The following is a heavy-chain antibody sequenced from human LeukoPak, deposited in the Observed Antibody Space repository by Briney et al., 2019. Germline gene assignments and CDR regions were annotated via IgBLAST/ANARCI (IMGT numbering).Heavy chain of an antibody. CDR3: ARGPTMKMDV. Sequence: GGSLRLSCAASGFTFSSYGMSWVRQAPGKGLEWVSAISGSGGSTYYADSVKGRFTISRDNAKNSLYLQMNSLRAEDTAVYYCARGPTMKMDVWGKGTTVTVSS. CDR2: ISGSGGST. CDR1: GFTFSSYG. J-gene: IGHJ6*04. D-gene: IGHD3-22*01. V-gene: IGHV3-23*01.